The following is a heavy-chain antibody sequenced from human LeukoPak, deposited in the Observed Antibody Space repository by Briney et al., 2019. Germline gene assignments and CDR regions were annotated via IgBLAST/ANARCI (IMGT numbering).Heavy chain of an antibody. Sequence: GGSLRLSCAASGITFNSYSMNWVRQAPGKGLEWVSYISSSSSTIYYADSVKGRFTISRDNSKNTLYLQMNSLRAEDTAVYYCARDTIFGVAYYFDYWGQGTLVTVSS. CDR1: GITFNSYS. V-gene: IGHV3-48*01. D-gene: IGHD3-3*01. J-gene: IGHJ4*02. CDR2: ISSSSSTI. CDR3: ARDTIFGVAYYFDY.